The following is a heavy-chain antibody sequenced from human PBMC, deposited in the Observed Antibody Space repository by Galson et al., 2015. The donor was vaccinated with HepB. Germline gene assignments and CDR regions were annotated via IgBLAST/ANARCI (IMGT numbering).Heavy chain of an antibody. D-gene: IGHD3-22*01. J-gene: IGHJ4*02. CDR2: INPSGGRA. CDR1: GYTFATYY. CDR3: ARAPPPSYYDSSGYDY. V-gene: IGHV1-46*01. Sequence: SVKVSCKASGYTFATYYVHWVRQAPGQGLEWMGVINPSGGRATYAQRFQGRVTLTSDPSTSTVSMELSSLRSEDTAVYYCARAPPPSYYDSSGYDYWGPGTLVTVSS.